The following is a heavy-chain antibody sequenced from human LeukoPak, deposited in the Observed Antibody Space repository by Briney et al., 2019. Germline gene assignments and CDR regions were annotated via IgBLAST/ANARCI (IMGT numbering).Heavy chain of an antibody. Sequence: GGSLRLSCAASGFTFSSYAMSWVRQAPGRGLEWVSAIDGPGGTTYYADSVKGRFTISRDNSKNTLYLQMNSLRAGDTAVYYCAKWLSSSWAPFDYWGQGTLVTVSS. CDR3: AKWLSSSWAPFDY. J-gene: IGHJ4*02. D-gene: IGHD6-13*01. CDR1: GFTFSSYA. V-gene: IGHV3-23*01. CDR2: IDGPGGTT.